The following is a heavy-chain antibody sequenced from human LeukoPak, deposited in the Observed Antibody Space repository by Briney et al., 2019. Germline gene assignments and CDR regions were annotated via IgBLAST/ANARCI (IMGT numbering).Heavy chain of an antibody. J-gene: IGHJ3*02. D-gene: IGHD6-13*01. CDR3: AKSLRAAAGTGAFDI. CDR1: GFTFSNYD. V-gene: IGHV3-23*01. Sequence: PGGSLRLSCAASGFTFSNYDMSWVRQAPGKGLEWVSSLRASDDTTYYADSVKGRFTISRDNSKNTPYLQMNSLRVEDTAVYYCAKSLRAAAGTGAFDIWGQGTMVTVSS. CDR2: LRASDDTT.